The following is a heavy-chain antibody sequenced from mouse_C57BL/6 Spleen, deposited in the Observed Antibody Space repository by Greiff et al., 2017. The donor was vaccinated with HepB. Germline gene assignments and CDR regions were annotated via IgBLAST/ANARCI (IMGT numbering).Heavy chain of an antibody. J-gene: IGHJ4*01. V-gene: IGHV1-64*01. CDR2: IHPNSGST. CDR1: GYTFTSYW. CDR3: AEDSSGYGYYAMDY. Sequence: VQLQQSGAELVKPGASVKLSCKASGYTFTSYWMHWVKQRPGQGLEWIGMIHPNSGSTNYNEKFKSKATLTVDKSSSTDYMQLSSLTYEDSAVYYCAEDSSGYGYYAMDYWGQGTSVTVSS. D-gene: IGHD3-2*02.